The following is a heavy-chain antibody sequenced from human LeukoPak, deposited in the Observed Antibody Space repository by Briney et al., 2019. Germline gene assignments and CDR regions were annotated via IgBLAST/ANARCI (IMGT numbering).Heavy chain of an antibody. CDR2: ISAYNGNT. CDR1: GYTFTSYG. V-gene: IGHV1-18*01. CDR3: ARPLEYCSSTSCSNWFDP. Sequence: EASVKVSCKASGYTFTSYGISWVRQAPGQGLEWMGWISAYNGNTNYAQKLQGRVTMTTDTSTSTAYMELRSLRSDDTAVYYCARPLEYCSSTSCSNWFDPWGQGTLVTVSS. D-gene: IGHD2-2*01. J-gene: IGHJ5*02.